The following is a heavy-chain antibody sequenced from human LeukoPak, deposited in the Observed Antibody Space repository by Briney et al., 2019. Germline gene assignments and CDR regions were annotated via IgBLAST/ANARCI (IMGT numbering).Heavy chain of an antibody. J-gene: IGHJ5*02. CDR3: ARDRQQLDP. Sequence: KTSETLSLTCTVSGGSISSYYWSWIRQPPGKGLEWIGYIYYSGSTNYNPSLKSRVTISVDTSKNQFSLKLSSVTAADTAVYYCARDRQQLDPWGQGTLVTVSS. D-gene: IGHD6-13*01. CDR1: GGSISSYY. CDR2: IYYSGST. V-gene: IGHV4-59*01.